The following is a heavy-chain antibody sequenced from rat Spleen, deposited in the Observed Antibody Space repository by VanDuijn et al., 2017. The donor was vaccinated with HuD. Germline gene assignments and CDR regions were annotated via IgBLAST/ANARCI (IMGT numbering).Heavy chain of an antibody. CDR3: ARQGNYGGFSGIMDA. J-gene: IGHJ2*01. Sequence: EVQLVETGGGLVQPGRSLKLSCVASGFTFSSYWIYWIRQAPGKGLEWVSSINPDGGTTYYPDSVKGRFTISRDNAENTVYLQMDSLRSEDTATYFCARQGNYGGFSGIMDAWGQGVMVTVSS. V-gene: IGHV5-58*01. D-gene: IGHD1-11*01. CDR1: GFTFSSYW. CDR2: INPDGGTT.